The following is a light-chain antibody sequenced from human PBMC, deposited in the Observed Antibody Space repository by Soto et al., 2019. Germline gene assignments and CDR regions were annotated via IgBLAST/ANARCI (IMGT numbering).Light chain of an antibody. CDR2: DVR. CDR1: SSDVGDYNY. Sequence: QSALTQPASVSGSPGQSITISCTGLSSDVGDYNYVSWYQQYPGKAPKLMIYDVRYRPSWVSNRFSGSKSGNTASLTISGLQAEDEADYYCSSYTSIDTVVFGGGTKVTVL. V-gene: IGLV2-14*01. J-gene: IGLJ2*01. CDR3: SSYTSIDTVV.